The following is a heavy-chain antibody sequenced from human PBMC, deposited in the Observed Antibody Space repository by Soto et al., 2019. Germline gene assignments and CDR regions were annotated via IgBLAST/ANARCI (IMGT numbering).Heavy chain of an antibody. J-gene: IGHJ4*02. CDR2: IKQDGSEK. CDR1: GFTFSSNW. D-gene: IGHD6-13*01. V-gene: IGHV3-7*03. CDR3: AREKAAAYFDY. Sequence: VQLVESGGGLVQRGGSLRLSCADFGFTFSSNWMSWVRQAPGKGLEWVANIKQDGSEKYYVDSVKGRFTISRDNAKNSLYLQMNSLRAEDTAVYYCAREKAAAYFDYWGQGTLVSVSS.